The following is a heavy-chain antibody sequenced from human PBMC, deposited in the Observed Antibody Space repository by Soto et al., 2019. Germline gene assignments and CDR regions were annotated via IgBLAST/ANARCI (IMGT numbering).Heavy chain of an antibody. CDR1: GGSISSSSYY. D-gene: IGHD4-17*01. J-gene: IGHJ4*02. CDR2: IYYSGST. CDR3: AKDNGGDGDYVDY. Sequence: PSETLSLTCTVSGGSISSSSYYWGWIRQPPGKGLEWIGSIYYSGSTYYNPSLKGRFTISRDNAKNSLYLQMNSLRAEDTALYYCAKDNGGDGDYVDYWGQGTLVTVSS. V-gene: IGHV4-39*02.